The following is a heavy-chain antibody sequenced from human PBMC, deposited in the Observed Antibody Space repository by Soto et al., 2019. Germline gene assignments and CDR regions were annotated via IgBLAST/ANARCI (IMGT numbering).Heavy chain of an antibody. CDR2: IYYSGTT. D-gene: IGHD3-22*01. J-gene: IGHJ4*02. CDR3: ASTYYTGSSGPFDY. Sequence: QVQLQESGPGLVKPSQTLSLICTVSGDSISSGGYYWSWIRQHPEKGLEWIGYIYYSGTTYYNPSLELRVSISADTSENQFSLKVNSVTVADTAVYYCASTYYTGSSGPFDYWGQGTLVTVSS. CDR1: GDSISSGGYY. V-gene: IGHV4-31*02.